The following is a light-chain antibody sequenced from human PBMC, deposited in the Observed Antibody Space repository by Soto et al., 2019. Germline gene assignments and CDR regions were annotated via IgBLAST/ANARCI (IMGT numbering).Light chain of an antibody. CDR3: QRYGALPPA. V-gene: IGKV3-20*01. CDR1: QTVSNTY. J-gene: IGKJ4*01. Sequence: EIVWTQFPGALSLSPGERVTLSCRASQTVSNTYLAWYQQKSGQAPKFLIYGASNRATGIPDRFSGSGSGTDFTLTISRLEPEDFAVYYCQRYGALPPAFGGGTKVEIK. CDR2: GAS.